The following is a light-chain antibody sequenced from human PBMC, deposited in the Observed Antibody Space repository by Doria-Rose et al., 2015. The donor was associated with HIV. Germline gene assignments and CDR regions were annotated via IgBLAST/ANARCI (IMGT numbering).Light chain of an antibody. CDR3: QQSYSTPYT. Sequence: RVTITCRATQSLSNWLAWYQQKPGKAPKLLIYAASTLRSGVPSRFSGSGSGTDFTLTISSLQPEDFATYYCQQSYSTPYTFGQGAKLEIK. CDR2: AAS. J-gene: IGKJ2*01. V-gene: IGKV1-39*01. CDR1: QSLSNW.